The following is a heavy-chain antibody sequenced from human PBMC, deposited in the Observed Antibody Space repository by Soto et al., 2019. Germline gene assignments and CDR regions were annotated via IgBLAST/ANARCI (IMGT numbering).Heavy chain of an antibody. Sequence: LRLSCAASGFAFSSYAMSWVRQAPGKGLEWVSAISDSGGSTYYADSAKGRFTISRDNSKNTLYLQMNSLRAEDTAVYYCANRDTSMVTRYYYGMDVWGQGTTVTVSS. CDR3: ANRDTSMVTRYYYGMDV. CDR1: GFAFSSYA. D-gene: IGHD5-18*01. J-gene: IGHJ6*02. V-gene: IGHV3-23*01. CDR2: ISDSGGST.